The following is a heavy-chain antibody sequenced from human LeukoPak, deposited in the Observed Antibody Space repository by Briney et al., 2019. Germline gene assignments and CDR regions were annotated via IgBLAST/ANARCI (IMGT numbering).Heavy chain of an antibody. Sequence: SGESLEISCKGSGYSFTSYWIGWVRQMPGKGLEWMGIIYPGDSDTRYSPSFQGQVTISADKSISTAYLQWSSLKASDSAMFYCARLADSSGYYLDYWGQGTLVTVSS. CDR3: ARLADSSGYYLDY. CDR2: IYPGDSDT. CDR1: GYSFTSYW. J-gene: IGHJ4*02. D-gene: IGHD3-22*01. V-gene: IGHV5-51*01.